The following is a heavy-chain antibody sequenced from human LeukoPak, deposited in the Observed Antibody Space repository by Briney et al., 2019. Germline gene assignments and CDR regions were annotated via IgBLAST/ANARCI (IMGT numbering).Heavy chain of an antibody. V-gene: IGHV4-34*01. CDR1: GGSFSNYY. CDR2: INHSGST. D-gene: IGHD2-2*01. Sequence: SETLSLTCAVYGGSFSNYYWSWIRQPPGKGLEWIGEINHSGSTNYNPSLKSRVTISVDTSKNQFSLKLSSVTAADTAVYYCARRRRILGNIVVVPDAALGRYYFDYWGQGTLVTVSS. J-gene: IGHJ4*02. CDR3: ARRRRILGNIVVVPDAALGRYYFDY.